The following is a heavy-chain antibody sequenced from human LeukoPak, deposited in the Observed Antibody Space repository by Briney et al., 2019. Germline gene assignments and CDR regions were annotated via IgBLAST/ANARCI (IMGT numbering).Heavy chain of an antibody. CDR3: ARDHGAVAGAFDI. J-gene: IGHJ3*02. D-gene: IGHD6-19*01. Sequence: SETLSLTCTVSGGSISSSSYYWGWIRQPPGKGLEWIGSIYYSGSTYYNPSLKSRVTISVDTSKNQFSLKLSSVTAADTAVYYCARDHGAVAGAFDIWGQGTMVTVSS. CDR1: GGSISSSSYY. CDR2: IYYSGST. V-gene: IGHV4-39*07.